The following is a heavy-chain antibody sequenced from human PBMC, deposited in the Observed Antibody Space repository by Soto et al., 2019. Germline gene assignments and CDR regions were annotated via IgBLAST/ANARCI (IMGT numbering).Heavy chain of an antibody. V-gene: IGHV4-31*03. Sequence: QVQLQESGPGLVKPSQTLSLTCTVSGGSIRSGGYYWSWIRQHPGKGLEWIGYISYTGYTYYNPSLKRRTIISVDTSKKQFSLKLSSVTAADTAVYYCARGVLIWGQGTMVTVYS. CDR1: GGSIRSGGYY. CDR2: ISYTGYT. J-gene: IGHJ3*02. CDR3: ARGVLI.